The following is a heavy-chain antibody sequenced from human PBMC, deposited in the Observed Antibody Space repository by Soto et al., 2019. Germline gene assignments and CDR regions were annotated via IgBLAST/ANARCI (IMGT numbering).Heavy chain of an antibody. CDR3: ARRHWGKSFHYFDY. CDR2: ISAYNGNT. D-gene: IGHD7-27*01. Sequence: ASVKVSCTASGYTFTSYGISWVRQAPGQGLEWMGWISAYNGNTNYAQKLQGRVTMTTDTSTSTAYMELRSLRSDDTAVYYCARRHWGKSFHYFDYWGQGTLVTVSS. J-gene: IGHJ4*02. V-gene: IGHV1-18*01. CDR1: GYTFTSYG.